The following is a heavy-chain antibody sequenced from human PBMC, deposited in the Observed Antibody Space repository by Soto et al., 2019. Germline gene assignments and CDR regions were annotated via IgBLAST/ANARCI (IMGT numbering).Heavy chain of an antibody. Sequence: GGSLRLSCAASGFTFSSYWMHWFRQAPGKGLVWVSRINNDGSDTTYADSVKGRFTISRDNAKNTVYLQMNSLRAEDTAVYYCVRDKPHNWFDPWGQGTPVTVSS. J-gene: IGHJ5*02. V-gene: IGHV3-74*01. CDR3: VRDKPHNWFDP. CDR2: INNDGSDT. CDR1: GFTFSSYW.